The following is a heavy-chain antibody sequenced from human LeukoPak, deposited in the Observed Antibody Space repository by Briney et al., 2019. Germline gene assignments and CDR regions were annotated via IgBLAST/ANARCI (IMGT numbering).Heavy chain of an antibody. J-gene: IGHJ4*02. Sequence: SVKVSCKASGGTFSSYAISWVRQAPGQGLEWMGRIIPIFGIANYAQKFQGRVTITADKSTSTAYMELSSLRSEDTAVYYCARETSGYDWSGYSTFDDWGQGTLVTVSS. V-gene: IGHV1-69*04. CDR1: GGTFSSYA. CDR2: IIPIFGIA. CDR3: ARETSGYDWSGYSTFDD. D-gene: IGHD3-3*01.